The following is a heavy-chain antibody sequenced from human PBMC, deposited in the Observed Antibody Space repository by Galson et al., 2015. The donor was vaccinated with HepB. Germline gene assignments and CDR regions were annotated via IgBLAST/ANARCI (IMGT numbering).Heavy chain of an antibody. CDR2: IRSKAYGGTT. V-gene: IGHV3-49*03. CDR3: TRVDWAGTSYYFDY. D-gene: IGHD6-19*01. J-gene: IGHJ4*02. CDR1: GFTFGDYA. Sequence: SLRLSCAASGFTFGDYAMSWFRQAPGKGLEWVGFIRSKAYGGTTEYAASVKGRFTISRDDSKSIAYLQMNSLKTEDTAVYYCTRVDWAGTSYYFDYWGQGTLVTVSS.